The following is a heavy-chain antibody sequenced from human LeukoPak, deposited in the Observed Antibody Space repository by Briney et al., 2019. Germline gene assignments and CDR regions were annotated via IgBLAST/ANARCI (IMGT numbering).Heavy chain of an antibody. J-gene: IGHJ4*02. CDR3: ARGEYGLFDY. D-gene: IGHD2/OR15-2a*01. CDR2: IYYSGST. Sequence: SQTLSLTGTVSGGSISGGSYYWSWIRQPPGKGLEWIGYIYYSGSTKYNLSLKSRVTISVDTSKNQLSLKLSSVTAADTAVYYCARGEYGLFDYWGQGTLVTVSS. CDR1: GGSISGGSYY. V-gene: IGHV4-61*01.